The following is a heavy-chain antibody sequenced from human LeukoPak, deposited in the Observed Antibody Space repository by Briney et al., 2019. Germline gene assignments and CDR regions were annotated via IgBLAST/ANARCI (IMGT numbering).Heavy chain of an antibody. CDR1: GGTFSSYA. J-gene: IGHJ6*02. D-gene: IGHD1-1*01. Sequence: ASVKVSCKASGGTFSSYAISWVRQAPGQGLEWMGGIIPIFGTANYAQKFQGRVTITADESTSTAYMELSSLRSEDTAVYYCARTKPGGFRPLQPYYYGMDVWGQGTTVTVSS. V-gene: IGHV1-69*13. CDR2: IIPIFGTA. CDR3: ARTKPGGFRPLQPYYYGMDV.